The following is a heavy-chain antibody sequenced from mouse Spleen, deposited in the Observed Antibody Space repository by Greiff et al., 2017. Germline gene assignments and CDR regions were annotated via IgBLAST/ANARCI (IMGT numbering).Heavy chain of an antibody. D-gene: IGHD1-1*01. CDR3: VRHTYYYGSSYDYYAMDY. CDR1: GFSFNTYA. J-gene: IGHJ4*01. Sequence: DVMLVESGGGLVQPKGSLKLSCAASGFSFNTYAMNWVRQAPGKGLEWVARIRSKSNNYATYYADSVKDRFTISRDDSESMLYLQMNNLKTEDTAMYYCVRHTYYYGSSYDYYAMDYWGQGTSVTVSS. V-gene: IGHV10-1*01. CDR2: IRSKSNNYAT.